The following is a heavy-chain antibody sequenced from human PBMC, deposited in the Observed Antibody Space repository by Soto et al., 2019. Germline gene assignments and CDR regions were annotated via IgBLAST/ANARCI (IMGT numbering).Heavy chain of an antibody. CDR1: GFTFSSYA. D-gene: IGHD3-9*01. V-gene: IGHV3-23*01. CDR3: AKTPSYYDILTGYLYFDY. Sequence: GGSLRLSCAASGFTFSSYAMSWVRQAPGKGLEWVSAISGSGGSTYYADSVKGRFTIPRDNSKNTLYLQMNSLRAEDTAVYYCAKTPSYYDILTGYLYFDYWGQGTLVTVSS. J-gene: IGHJ4*02. CDR2: ISGSGGST.